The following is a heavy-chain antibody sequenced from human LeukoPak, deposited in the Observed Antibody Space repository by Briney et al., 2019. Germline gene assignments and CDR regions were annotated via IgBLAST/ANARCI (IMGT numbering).Heavy chain of an antibody. V-gene: IGHV4-34*01. D-gene: IGHD4-17*01. J-gene: IGHJ4*02. CDR3: ARMTTGHDY. CDR2: VNHSGYT. CDR1: GTSFTSYY. Sequence: SETLSLTCGVSGTSFTSYYWSWIRQTPGKGLEWIGEVNHSGYTNMNPSLKSRVTISVDTSKNQFSLVMTSVTAADTAVYFCARMTTGHDYWGQGILLTVSS.